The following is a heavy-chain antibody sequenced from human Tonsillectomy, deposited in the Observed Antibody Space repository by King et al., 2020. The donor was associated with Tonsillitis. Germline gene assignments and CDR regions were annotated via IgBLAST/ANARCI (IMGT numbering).Heavy chain of an antibody. CDR3: ARRRGYSNSWSLDF. V-gene: IGHV4-39*01. D-gene: IGHD6-13*01. CDR1: GGSISSSTYY. J-gene: IGHJ4*02. CDR2: IYYSGGT. Sequence: QLQESGPGLVKPSETLSLTCTVAGGSISSSTYYWGWIRQPPGKGLEWIGSIYYSGGTYYNPSLKSLVTISVDTSKNQFSLRRSSVTAADTAVYYCARRRGYSNSWSLDFWGQGTLVTVSS.